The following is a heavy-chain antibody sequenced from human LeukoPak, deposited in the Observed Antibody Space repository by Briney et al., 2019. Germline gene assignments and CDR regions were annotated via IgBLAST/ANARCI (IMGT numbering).Heavy chain of an antibody. CDR3: ARHGPYSSLRRFDP. V-gene: IGHV4-39*01. J-gene: IGHJ5*02. CDR2: IYYSGST. D-gene: IGHD6-13*01. CDR1: GCSISSSSYY. Sequence: SETLSLTCTVSGCSISSSSYYWGWIRQPPGKGLEWIGSIYYSGSTYYNPSLKSRVTISVDTSKNQFSLKLSSVTAADTAVYYCARHGPYSSLRRFDPWGQGTLVTVSS.